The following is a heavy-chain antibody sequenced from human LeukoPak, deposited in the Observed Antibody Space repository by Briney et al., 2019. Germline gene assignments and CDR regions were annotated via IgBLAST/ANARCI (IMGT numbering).Heavy chain of an antibody. CDR2: ISSSSSTI. CDR3: ARDLRSSGDDLDY. D-gene: IGHD3-22*01. J-gene: IGHJ4*02. CDR1: GFTFSIYR. V-gene: IGHV3-48*01. Sequence: PGGSLRLSCAASGFTFSIYRMNWVRQAPGKGLEWVSYISSSSSTIYYADSVKGRFTISRGNAKNSLYLQMNSLRAEDTAVYYCARDLRSSGDDLDYWGQGTLVTVSS.